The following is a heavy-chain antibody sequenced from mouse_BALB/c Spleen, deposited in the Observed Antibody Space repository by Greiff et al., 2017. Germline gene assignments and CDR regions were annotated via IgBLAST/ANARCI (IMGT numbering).Heavy chain of an antibody. CDR3: ATIYYGYDKGYAMDY. J-gene: IGHJ4*01. V-gene: IGHV2-6-7*01. D-gene: IGHD2-2*01. CDR1: GFSLTGYG. Sequence: VKLVESGPGLVAPSQSLSITCTVSGFSLTGYGVNWVRQPPGKGLEWLGMIWGDGSTDYNSALKSRLSISKDNSKSQVFLKMTSLQTDDRARYYCATIYYGYDKGYAMDYWGQGTSVTVAS. CDR2: IWGDGST.